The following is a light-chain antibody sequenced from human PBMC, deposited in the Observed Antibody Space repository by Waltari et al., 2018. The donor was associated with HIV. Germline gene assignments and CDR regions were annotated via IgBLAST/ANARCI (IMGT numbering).Light chain of an antibody. CDR3: QQYGSSPQWT. J-gene: IGKJ1*01. CDR1: QSVSSSY. CDR2: GAS. V-gene: IGKV3-20*01. Sequence: PGERATLSCRASQSVSSSYLAWYQQKPGQAPRLLIYGASSRATGIPDRFSGSGSGTDFTLTISRLEPEDFAVYYCQQYGSSPQWTFGQGTKVEIK.